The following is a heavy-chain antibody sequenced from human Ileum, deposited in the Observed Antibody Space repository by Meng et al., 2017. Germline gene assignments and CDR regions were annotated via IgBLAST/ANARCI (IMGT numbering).Heavy chain of an antibody. D-gene: IGHD6-6*01. CDR3: ARGREQQLVRGFGY. CDR2: INHSGNT. V-gene: IGHV4-34*01. Sequence: QVQLKQWVAGLLKPSETLSLTCAVYGGSFSGYYCSWLRQPPGKGLEWIGEINHSGNTNYNPSLKSRVTLSLDTSKNHFSLNLTSVTAADTAVYYCARGREQQLVRGFGYWGQGTLVTVSS. J-gene: IGHJ4*02. CDR1: GGSFSGYY.